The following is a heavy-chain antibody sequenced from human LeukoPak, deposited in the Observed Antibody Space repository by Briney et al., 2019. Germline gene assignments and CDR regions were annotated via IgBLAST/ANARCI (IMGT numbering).Heavy chain of an antibody. CDR1: GFTFSSYG. CDR2: ISYDGSNK. CDR3: AKTVGHYYYYYMDV. V-gene: IGHV3-30*18. D-gene: IGHD4-23*01. J-gene: IGHJ6*03. Sequence: GGSLRLSCAASGFTFSSYGMHWVRQAPGKGLEWVAVISYDGSNKYYADSVKGRFTISRDNSKNTLYLQMNSLRAEDTAVYYCAKTVGHYYYYYMDVWGKGTTVTVSS.